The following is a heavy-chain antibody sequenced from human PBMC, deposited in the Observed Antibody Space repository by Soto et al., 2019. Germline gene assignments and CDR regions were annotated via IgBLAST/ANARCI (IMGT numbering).Heavy chain of an antibody. Sequence: SETLSLTCAVYGGSFSGYYWSWMRQPPGKGLEWIGEINHSGSTNYNPSLKSRVTISVDTSKNQFSLKLSSVTAADTAVYYCARWRSRGLDYWGQGTLVTVSS. CDR3: ARWRSRGLDY. J-gene: IGHJ4*02. D-gene: IGHD2-2*01. CDR2: INHSGST. CDR1: GGSFSGYY. V-gene: IGHV4-34*01.